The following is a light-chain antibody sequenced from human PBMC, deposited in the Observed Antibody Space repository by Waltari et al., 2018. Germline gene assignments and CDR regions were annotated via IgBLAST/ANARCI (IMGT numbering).Light chain of an antibody. Sequence: SYELTQPPSVSVSPGQTASITCSGDKLGDKYVCWYRQKPGQSPVLVIYQDSKRPSGIPGRFAGSNAGNTATLTISGTQAMDEADYYCQLWDSSTAWVFGGGTKLTV. V-gene: IGLV3-1*01. J-gene: IGLJ3*02. CDR3: QLWDSSTAWV. CDR2: QDS. CDR1: KLGDKY.